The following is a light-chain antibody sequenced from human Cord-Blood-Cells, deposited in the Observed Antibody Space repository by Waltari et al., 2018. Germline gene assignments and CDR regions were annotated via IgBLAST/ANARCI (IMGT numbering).Light chain of an antibody. CDR3: QQYNSYPVT. CDR1: QSISSW. Sequence: DIQMTQSPSTLSASVGDRVTITCRASQSISSWLAWYQHKPGKAPKLLIYKASSLESVVPSRFSGSGSGTEFTLTISSLQPDDFATYYCQQYNSYPVTFGQGTKVEIK. CDR2: KAS. J-gene: IGKJ1*01. V-gene: IGKV1-5*03.